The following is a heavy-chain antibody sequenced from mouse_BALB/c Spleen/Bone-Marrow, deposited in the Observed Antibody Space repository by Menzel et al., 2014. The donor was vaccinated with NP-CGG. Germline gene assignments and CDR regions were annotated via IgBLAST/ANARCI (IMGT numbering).Heavy chain of an antibody. J-gene: IGHJ2*01. V-gene: IGHV3-2*02. CDR1: GYSITSDYA. CDR3: ARNGYYYYFDY. CDR2: ISYSGST. D-gene: IGHD2-3*01. Sequence: EVKLQESGPGLVKPSQSLSLTCTVTGYSITSDYAWNWIRQFPGNKLEWMGYISYSGSTSYNPSLKSRISITRDTAKIQFFLQLNSVPTEDTATYYCARNGYYYYFDYWGQGTPLTVSS.